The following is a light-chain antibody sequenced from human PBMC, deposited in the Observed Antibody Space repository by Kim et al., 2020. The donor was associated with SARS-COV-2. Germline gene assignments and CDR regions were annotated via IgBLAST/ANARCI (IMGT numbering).Light chain of an antibody. CDR3: SSYTSRSTQV. J-gene: IGLJ2*01. CDR1: SSDVGGYNY. CDR2: DVT. V-gene: IGLV2-14*03. Sequence: GQSITSSCTGTSSDVGGYNYVSWYQQYPGKAPQLMIYDVTNRPSGVYNRFSGSKSGNTASLTISGLQAEDEAEYYCSSYTSRSTQVFGGGTQLTVL.